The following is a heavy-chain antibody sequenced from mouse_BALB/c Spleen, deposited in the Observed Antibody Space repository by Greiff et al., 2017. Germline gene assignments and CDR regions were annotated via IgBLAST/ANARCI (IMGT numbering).Heavy chain of an antibody. CDR2: ISDGGSYT. Sequence: EVQRVESGGGLVKPGGSLKLSCAASGFTFSDYYMYWVRQTPEKRLEWVATISDGGSYTYYPDSVKGRFTISRDNAKNNLYLQMSSLKSEDTAMYYCARGTTAAIGYWGQGTTLTVSS. CDR1: GFTFSDYY. J-gene: IGHJ2*01. V-gene: IGHV5-4*02. CDR3: ARGTTAAIGY. D-gene: IGHD1-2*01.